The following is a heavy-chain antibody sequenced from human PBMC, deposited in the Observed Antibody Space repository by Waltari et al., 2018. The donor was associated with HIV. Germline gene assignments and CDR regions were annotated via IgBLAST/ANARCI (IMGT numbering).Heavy chain of an antibody. V-gene: IGHV4-59*13. CDR1: GGSISTYY. CDR3: ARISANIVGPTVFDY. D-gene: IGHD1-26*01. J-gene: IGHJ4*02. CDR2: VSYAGDT. Sequence: QVQLQESGPGLVKPSETLSLACTVSGGSISTYYWGWIRQPPGKKLEWIGYVSYAGDTNYNLSLKGRVSISIDTSKIQFSLRLTSVTAADTAVYYCARISANIVGPTVFDYWGQGILVTVSS.